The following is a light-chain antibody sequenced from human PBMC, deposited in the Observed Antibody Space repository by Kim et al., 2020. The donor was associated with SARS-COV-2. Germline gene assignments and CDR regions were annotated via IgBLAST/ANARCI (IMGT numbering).Light chain of an antibody. J-gene: IGKJ4*01. Sequence: INNHLAWFQQKSGKAPKSLIYAASTLQGGVSSRFSGSGFGTDFTLTISSLQPEDFATYYCQQYSRFPLTFGGGTKLEI. CDR3: QQYSRFPLT. CDR2: AAS. V-gene: IGKV1-16*01. CDR1: INNH.